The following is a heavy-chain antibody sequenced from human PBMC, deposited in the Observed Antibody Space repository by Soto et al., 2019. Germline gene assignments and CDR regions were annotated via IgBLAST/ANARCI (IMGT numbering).Heavy chain of an antibody. V-gene: IGHV4-39*01. CDR2: MYHGGTT. Sequence: SETLSLTCSVSGGSISSGSYYWGWIRQTPGRGLEWIASMYHGGTTYSNPSLKSRVTISVDTSKNQFSLRLTSVTAADTAVYYCARRDRGGNGGKSFPFWGQGTLVTVSS. CDR3: ARRDRGGNGGKSFPF. D-gene: IGHD5-12*01. CDR1: GGSISSGSYY. J-gene: IGHJ4*02.